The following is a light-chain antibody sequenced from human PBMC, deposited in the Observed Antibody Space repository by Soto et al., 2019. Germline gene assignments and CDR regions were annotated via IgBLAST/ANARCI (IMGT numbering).Light chain of an antibody. CDR1: QSVSSH. V-gene: IGKV3-11*01. CDR2: DAS. CDR3: QQRSNWPT. Sequence: EIVMTQSPATLSLSPGDRATLSCRASQSVSSHFAWYQQKSGQAPRLLIYDASKRATGIPARFSGSGSGTDFTLTISSLEPEDFAVYYCQQRSNWPTFGQGTRLAIK. J-gene: IGKJ5*01.